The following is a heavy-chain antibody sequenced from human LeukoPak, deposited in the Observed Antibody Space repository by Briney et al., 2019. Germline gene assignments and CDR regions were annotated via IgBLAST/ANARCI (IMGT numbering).Heavy chain of an antibody. CDR2: ISLSSTYT. J-gene: IGHJ4*02. Sequence: GGSLRLSCAASGFTFSDYHMSWIRQAPGKGLEWVSYISLSSTYTNYADSVKGRFTISRDNAKNLLYLQMNSLRAEDTAVYYCARDGRFGELDKDHFDYWGQGTLVTVSS. CDR3: ARDGRFGELDKDHFDY. V-gene: IGHV3-11*06. D-gene: IGHD3-10*01. CDR1: GFTFSDYH.